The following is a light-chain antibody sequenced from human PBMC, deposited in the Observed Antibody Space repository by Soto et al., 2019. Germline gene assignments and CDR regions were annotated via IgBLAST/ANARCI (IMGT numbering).Light chain of an antibody. J-gene: IGKJ1*01. CDR2: KAS. CDR3: QQYDKYWT. V-gene: IGKV1-5*03. CDR1: HLISSW. Sequence: DHQIAPSPSTPSPSVGGSLTHPCRASHLISSWLAWYQQKPGKAPKLLIYKASRLERGVPSRFSGSESGTEFTLTITSLQADDFATYYCQQYDKYWTFGQGTKVDIK.